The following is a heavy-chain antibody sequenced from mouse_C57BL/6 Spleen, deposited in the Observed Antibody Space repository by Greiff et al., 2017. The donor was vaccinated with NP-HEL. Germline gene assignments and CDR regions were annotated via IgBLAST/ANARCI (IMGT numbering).Heavy chain of an antibody. CDR3: VRAYYGSSVDY. J-gene: IGHJ2*01. CDR2: INPGSGGT. D-gene: IGHD1-1*01. CDR1: GYAFTNYL. Sequence: VQLQQSGAELVRPGTSVKVSCKASGYAFTNYLIEWVKQRPGQGLEWIGVINPGSGGTNYNEKFKGKATLTADKSSSTAYMQLSSLTSEDSAVYFCVRAYYGSSVDYWGQGTTLTVSS. V-gene: IGHV1-54*01.